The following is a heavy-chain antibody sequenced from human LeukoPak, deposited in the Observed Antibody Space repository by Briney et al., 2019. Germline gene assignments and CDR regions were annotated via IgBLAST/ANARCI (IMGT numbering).Heavy chain of an antibody. V-gene: IGHV4-38-2*01. J-gene: IGHJ6*03. CDR2: IYHSGST. D-gene: IGHD3-10*01. Sequence: SETLSLTCAVSGYSISSGYYWGWIRQPPGKGLEWIGSIYHSGSTYYIPSLKSRVTISVDTSKNQFSLKLSSVTAADTAVYYCARVSMVRGVITTYYYYYMDVWGKGTTVTVSS. CDR1: GYSISSGYY. CDR3: ARVSMVRGVITTYYYYYMDV.